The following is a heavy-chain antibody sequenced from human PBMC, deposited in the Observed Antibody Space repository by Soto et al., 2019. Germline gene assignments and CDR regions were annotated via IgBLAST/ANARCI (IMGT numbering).Heavy chain of an antibody. Sequence: SETLSLTCTVSGGSISSGGYYWSWIRQHPGKGLEWIGYIYYSGSTYYNPSLKSRVTISVDTSKNQFSLKLSSVTAADTAVYYCARSYDSSGYYRRFDYWGQGTLVTVSS. J-gene: IGHJ4*02. CDR3: ARSYDSSGYYRRFDY. D-gene: IGHD3-22*01. V-gene: IGHV4-31*03. CDR2: IYYSGST. CDR1: GGSISSGGYY.